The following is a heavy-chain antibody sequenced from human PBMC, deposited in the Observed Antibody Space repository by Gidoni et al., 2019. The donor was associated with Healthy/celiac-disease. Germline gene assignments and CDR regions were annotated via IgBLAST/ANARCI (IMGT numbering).Heavy chain of an antibody. V-gene: IGHV2-5*02. D-gene: IGHD3-16*02. Sequence: QITLQESGPTLVKPTQTLTLTCTFSGFSLSTSGVGVGWIRQPPGKALEWLALIYWDDDKRYSQSLKSRLTITKDTSKNQVVLTMTNMDPVDTATYYCAQSYDDYVWGSYRPVLNWFDPWGQGTLVTVSS. CDR1: GFSLSTSGVG. CDR3: AQSYDDYVWGSYRPVLNWFDP. CDR2: IYWDDDK. J-gene: IGHJ5*02.